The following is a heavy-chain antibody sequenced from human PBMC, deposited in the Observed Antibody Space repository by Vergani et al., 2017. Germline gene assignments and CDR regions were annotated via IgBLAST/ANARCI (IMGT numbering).Heavy chain of an antibody. CDR3: ARELAPVRSWGAGLERLPGA. Sequence: QVQLVQSGAEVKKPGASVKVSCKASGYTFTSYGISWVRQAPGQGLEWMGWISAYNGNTNYAQKLHGRVTMTTDTSTSTAYMEMRSLRSDDTAMYYCARELAPVRSWGAGLERLPGAWGEGTMVTVSS. CDR2: ISAYNGNT. D-gene: IGHD1-1*01. V-gene: IGHV1-18*01. J-gene: IGHJ5*02. CDR1: GYTFTSYG.